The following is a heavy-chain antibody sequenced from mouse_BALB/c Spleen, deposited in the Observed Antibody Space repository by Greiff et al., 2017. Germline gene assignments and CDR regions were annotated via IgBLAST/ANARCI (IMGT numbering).Heavy chain of an antibody. V-gene: IGHV1-87*01. J-gene: IGHJ2*01. CDR1: GYTFTSYW. CDR2: IYPGDGDT. D-gene: IGHD2-14*01. Sequence: VQGVESGAELARPGASVKLSCKASGYTFTSYWMQWVKQRPGQGLEWIGAIYPGDGDTRYTQKFKGKATLTADKSSSTAYMQLSSLASEDSAVYYCARNYRYDGFDYWGQGTTLTVSS. CDR3: ARNYRYDGFDY.